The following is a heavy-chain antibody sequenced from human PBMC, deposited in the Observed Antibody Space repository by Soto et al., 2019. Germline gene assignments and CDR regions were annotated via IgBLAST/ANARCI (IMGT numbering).Heavy chain of an antibody. D-gene: IGHD5-18*01. CDR3: ARTRGYSYGYDY. V-gene: IGHV4-34*01. Sequence: PSEILSLTCAVYGGSFRGLYCSWIRQPPRKGLEWIGEINHSGSTNYNPSLRSRVTISVDTSKNQFSLKLSSVTAADSAVYYCARTRGYSYGYDYWGQGTLVTVSS. CDR1: GGSFRGLY. CDR2: INHSGST. J-gene: IGHJ4*02.